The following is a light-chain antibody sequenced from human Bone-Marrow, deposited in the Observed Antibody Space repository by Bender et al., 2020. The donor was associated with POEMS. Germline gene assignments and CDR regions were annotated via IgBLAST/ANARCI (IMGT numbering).Light chain of an antibody. CDR1: SSNIGAHA. CDR3: AVWDDSLNGWV. V-gene: IGLV1-44*01. J-gene: IGLJ3*02. CDR2: SSH. Sequence: QSVLTQPPSASGTPGQRVTISCSGGSSNIGAHAVNWYQHLPGPAPQHLIHSSHRRPSEVPDRFSGSRSGTSASLAISGLQSEDEADYYCAVWDDSLNGWVFGGGTKLTVL.